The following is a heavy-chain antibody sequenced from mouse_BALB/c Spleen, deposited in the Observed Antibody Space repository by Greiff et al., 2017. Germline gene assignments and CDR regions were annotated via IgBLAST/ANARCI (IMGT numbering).Heavy chain of an antibody. Sequence: QVQLQQSGAELVKPGASVKLSCKASGYTFTSYYMYWVKQRPGQGLEWIGEINPSNGGTNFNEKFKSKATLTVDKSSSTAYMQLSSLTSEDSAVYYCTLNWDWFAYWSQGTLVTVSA. V-gene: IGHV1S16*01. CDR1: GYTFTSYY. CDR3: TLNWDWFAY. J-gene: IGHJ3*01. D-gene: IGHD4-1*01. CDR2: INPSNGGT.